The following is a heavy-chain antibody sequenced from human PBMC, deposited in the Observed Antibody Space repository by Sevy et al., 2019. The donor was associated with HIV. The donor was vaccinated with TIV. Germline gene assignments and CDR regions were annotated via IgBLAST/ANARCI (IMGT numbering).Heavy chain of an antibody. J-gene: IGHJ6*02. Sequence: GGSLRLSCAASGFTFNFYGMHWVRQAPGKGLEWVALISYDGNLKHYADSAKGRFTISRDNSKNTLLLQMNSLRPEDTAVYYCVKAPNDYDNSGWAGLEVWGQGTTVTVSS. D-gene: IGHD3-22*01. CDR3: VKAPNDYDNSGWAGLEV. CDR2: ISYDGNLK. V-gene: IGHV3-30*18. CDR1: GFTFNFYG.